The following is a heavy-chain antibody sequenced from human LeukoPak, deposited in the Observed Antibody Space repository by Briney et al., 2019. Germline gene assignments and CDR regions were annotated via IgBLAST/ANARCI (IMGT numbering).Heavy chain of an antibody. D-gene: IGHD3-10*01. CDR3: ARRGFGEVLGFDY. CDR1: GGSISSGGYY. CDR2: IYYSGST. Sequence: PSETLSLTCTVSGGSISSGGYYWSWIRQHPGKGLEWIGYIYYSGSTYYNPSLKSRVTISVDTSKNQFSLKLSSVTAADTAVYYCARRGFGEVLGFDYWGQGTLVTVSS. J-gene: IGHJ4*02. V-gene: IGHV4-31*03.